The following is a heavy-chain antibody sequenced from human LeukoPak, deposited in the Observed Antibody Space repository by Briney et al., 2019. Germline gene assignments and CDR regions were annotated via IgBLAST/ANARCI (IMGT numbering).Heavy chain of an antibody. J-gene: IGHJ3*02. CDR1: GFSLSTSGMC. V-gene: IGHV2-70*11. CDR2: IDWDDDK. CDR3: ARREGGDYSDAFDI. D-gene: IGHD2-21*02. Sequence: SGPALVKPTETLTLTCTFSGFSLSTSGMCVSWIRQPPGKALEWLARIDWDDDKYYSTSLKSRLTISKDTSKNQVVLRMTNMDPVDTATYYCARREGGDYSDAFDIWGQGTMVTLSS.